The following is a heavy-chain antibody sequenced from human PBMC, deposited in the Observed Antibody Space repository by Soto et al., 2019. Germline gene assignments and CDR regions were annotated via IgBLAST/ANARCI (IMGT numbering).Heavy chain of an antibody. CDR2: INNDGTTT. V-gene: IGHV3-74*01. J-gene: IGHJ4*01. Sequence: GGSLRLSSAASGFTFSSYGMHWVRQVPGKGLVWISRINNDGTTTNYADSVKGRFTISRDNAKNTLYLQMNSLRAEDTAVYYCVRDRAFFDTTDYWGHGTLVTVSS. CDR1: GFTFSSYG. CDR3: VRDRAFFDTTDY. D-gene: IGHD1-26*01.